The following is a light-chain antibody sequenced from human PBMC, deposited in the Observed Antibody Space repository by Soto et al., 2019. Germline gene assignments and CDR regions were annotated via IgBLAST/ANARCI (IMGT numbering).Light chain of an antibody. CDR2: EVT. Sequence: QSALTQPPSASGSPGQSVTISCTGTSSDVGGYDYVSWYQQHPGKAPKLIIYEVTIRPSGVSDRFSGSKSGNTASLTVSGLQAEDEADYYCSSYTGGNPSPVFGTGTKLTVL. V-gene: IGLV2-8*01. CDR1: SSDVGGYDY. J-gene: IGLJ1*01. CDR3: SSYTGGNPSPV.